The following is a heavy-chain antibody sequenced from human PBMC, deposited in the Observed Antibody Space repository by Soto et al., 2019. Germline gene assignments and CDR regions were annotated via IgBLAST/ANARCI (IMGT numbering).Heavy chain of an antibody. CDR1: GYSFTTYW. CDR2: IYPDDSDT. Sequence: PGESLKISCKGSGYSFTTYWIGWVRQMPGKGLEWMGIIYPDDSDTRYSPSFQGQVTISADKSISTAYLQWSSLKASDTAKYFCAREGNLGRWLQPLDFWGQGTLVTVSS. J-gene: IGHJ4*02. D-gene: IGHD5-12*01. V-gene: IGHV5-51*01. CDR3: AREGNLGRWLQPLDF.